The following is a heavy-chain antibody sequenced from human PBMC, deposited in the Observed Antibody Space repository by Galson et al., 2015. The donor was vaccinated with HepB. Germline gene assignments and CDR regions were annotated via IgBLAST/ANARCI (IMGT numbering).Heavy chain of an antibody. J-gene: IGHJ5*02. CDR2: IYYSGST. CDR3: ARRGDTMVRGVTENRYNWFDP. D-gene: IGHD3-10*01. Sequence: ETLSLTCTVSGGSISSSSYYWGWVRQPPGKGLEWIGSIYYSGSTYYNPSLKSRVTISVDTSKNQFSLKLSSVTAADTAVYYCARRGDTMVRGVTENRYNWFDPWGQGTLVTVSS. CDR1: GGSISSSSYY. V-gene: IGHV4-39*01.